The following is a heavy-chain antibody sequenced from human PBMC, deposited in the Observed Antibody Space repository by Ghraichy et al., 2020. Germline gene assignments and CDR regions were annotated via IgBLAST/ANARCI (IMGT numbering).Heavy chain of an antibody. CDR1: GGSFSGYY. Sequence: SETLSLTCAVYGGSFSGYYWSWIRQPPGKGLEWIGEINHSGSTNYNPSLKSRVTISVDKSKNQFSLKLSSVTAGDTAVYYCARGIYGDYAAFDIWGQGTMVTVAS. CDR3: ARGIYGDYAAFDI. J-gene: IGHJ3*02. V-gene: IGHV4-34*01. CDR2: INHSGST. D-gene: IGHD4-17*01.